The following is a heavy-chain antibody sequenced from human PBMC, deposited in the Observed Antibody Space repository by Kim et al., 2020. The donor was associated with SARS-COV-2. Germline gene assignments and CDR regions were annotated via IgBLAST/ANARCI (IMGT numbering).Heavy chain of an antibody. V-gene: IGHV1-69*04. CDR2: IIPILGIA. CDR3: ASNIMASGSYYDY. J-gene: IGHJ4*02. D-gene: IGHD1-26*01. Sequence: SVKVSCKASGGTFSSYAISWVRQAPGQGLEWMGRIIPILGIANYAQKFQGRVTITADKSTSTAYMELSSLRSEDTAVYYCASNIMASGSYYDYWGQGTLVTVSS. CDR1: GGTFSSYA.